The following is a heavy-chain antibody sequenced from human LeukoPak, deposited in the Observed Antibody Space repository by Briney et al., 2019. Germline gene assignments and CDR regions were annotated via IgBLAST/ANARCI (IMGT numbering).Heavy chain of an antibody. D-gene: IGHD3-9*01. CDR2: IYYSGST. CDR3: ARVRKRFDILTGYYNFDY. CDR1: GGSISSSSYY. V-gene: IGHV4-39*01. Sequence: PSETLSLTCTVSGGSISSSSYYWGWIRQPPGKGLEWIGSIYYSGSTYYNPSLKSRVTISVDTSKNQSSLKLSSVTAADTAVYYCARVRKRFDILTGYYNFDYWGQGTLVTVSS. J-gene: IGHJ4*02.